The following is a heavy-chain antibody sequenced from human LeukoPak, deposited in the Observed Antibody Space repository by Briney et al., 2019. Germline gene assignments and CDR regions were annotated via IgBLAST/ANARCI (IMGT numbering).Heavy chain of an antibody. CDR3: GRQGIYASGNLDY. D-gene: IGHD3-10*01. CDR2: ISGSGTNT. J-gene: IGHJ4*02. CDR1: GFTFSSYA. Sequence: QPGGSLRLSCAASGFTFSSYAMSWVRQAPGKGLEWVSAISGSGTNTYYADSVKGRFTVSRDNSKNTLYLQMNSLRAEDTAVYYCGRQGIYASGNLDYWGQGTLVTVSS. V-gene: IGHV3-23*01.